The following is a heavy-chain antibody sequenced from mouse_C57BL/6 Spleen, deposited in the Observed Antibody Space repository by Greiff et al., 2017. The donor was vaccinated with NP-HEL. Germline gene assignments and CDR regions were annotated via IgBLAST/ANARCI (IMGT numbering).Heavy chain of an antibody. CDR3: ARHPYDYDGTDAMDY. D-gene: IGHD2-4*01. CDR2: ISSGGSYT. Sequence: EVQGVESGGDLVKPGGSLKLSCAASGFTFSSYGMSWVRQTPDKRLEWVATISSGGSYTYYPDSVKGRFTISRDNAKNTLYLQMSSLKSEDTAMYYCARHPYDYDGTDAMDYWGQGTSVTVSS. CDR1: GFTFSSYG. V-gene: IGHV5-6*01. J-gene: IGHJ4*01.